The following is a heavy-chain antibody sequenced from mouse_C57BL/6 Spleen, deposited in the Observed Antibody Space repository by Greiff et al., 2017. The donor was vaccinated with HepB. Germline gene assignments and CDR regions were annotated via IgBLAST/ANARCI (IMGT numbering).Heavy chain of an antibody. CDR3: ARASSGPAWFAY. V-gene: IGHV3-1*01. CDR1: GYSITSGYD. J-gene: IGHJ3*01. D-gene: IGHD3-2*02. Sequence: EVQLQQSGPGMVKPSQSLSLTCTVTGYSITSGYDWHWIRHFPGNKLEWMGYISYSGSTNYNPSLKSRISITHDTSKNHFFLKLNSVTTEDTATYYCARASSGPAWFAYWGQGTLVTVSA. CDR2: ISYSGST.